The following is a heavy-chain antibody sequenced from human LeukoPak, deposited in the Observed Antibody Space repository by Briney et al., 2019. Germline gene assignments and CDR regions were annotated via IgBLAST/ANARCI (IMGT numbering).Heavy chain of an antibody. CDR3: ARVESGSYYDAFDT. CDR1: GYTFTSYD. J-gene: IGHJ3*02. CDR2: MNPNSGNT. D-gene: IGHD1-26*01. Sequence: GASVKVSCKASGYTFTSYDINWVRQATGQGLEWMGWMNPNSGNTGYAQKFQGRVTMTRNTSISTAYMELSSLRSEDTAVYYCARVESGSYYDAFDTWGQGTMVTVSS. V-gene: IGHV1-8*01.